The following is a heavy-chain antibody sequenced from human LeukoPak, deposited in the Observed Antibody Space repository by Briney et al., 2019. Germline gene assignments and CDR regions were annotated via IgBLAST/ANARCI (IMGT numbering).Heavy chain of an antibody. CDR1: GFTVSSNY. Sequence: TGGSLRLSCAASGFTVSSNYMSWVRQAPGKGLEWVSVIYSGGSTYYADSVKGRFTISRDNSKNTLYLQMNSLRAEDTAVYYCARDPLLDYGDYPWWGQGTLVTVSS. V-gene: IGHV3-53*01. CDR3: ARDPLLDYGDYPW. D-gene: IGHD4-17*01. CDR2: IYSGGST. J-gene: IGHJ4*02.